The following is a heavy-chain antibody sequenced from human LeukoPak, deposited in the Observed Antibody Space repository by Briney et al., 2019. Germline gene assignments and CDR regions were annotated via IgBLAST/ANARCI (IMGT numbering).Heavy chain of an antibody. D-gene: IGHD2-15*01. J-gene: IGHJ6*03. CDR2: IYYSGST. CDR3: ARSVEGYCSGGSCYSYYYYMDV. V-gene: IGHV4-59*01. Sequence: SETLSLTCTVSGGSISSYYWSWIRQPPGKGLEWIGYIYYSGSTNYNPSLKSRVTISVDTSKNQFSLKLSSVTAADTAVYYCARSVEGYCSGGSCYSYYYYMDVWGKGTTVTISS. CDR1: GGSISSYY.